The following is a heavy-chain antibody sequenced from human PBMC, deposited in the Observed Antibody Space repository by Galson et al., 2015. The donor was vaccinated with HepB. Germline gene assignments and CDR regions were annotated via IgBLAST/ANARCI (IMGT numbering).Heavy chain of an antibody. V-gene: IGHV4-59*01. CDR2: IYYSGST. D-gene: IGHD6-13*01. Sequence: SETLSLTCTVSGGSISSYYWSWIRQPPGKGLEWIGYIYYSGSTNYNPSLKSRVTISVDTSKNQFSLKLSSVTAADTAVYYCAREGMRAAAGPFDYWGQGTLVTVSS. J-gene: IGHJ4*02. CDR3: AREGMRAAAGPFDY. CDR1: GGSISSYY.